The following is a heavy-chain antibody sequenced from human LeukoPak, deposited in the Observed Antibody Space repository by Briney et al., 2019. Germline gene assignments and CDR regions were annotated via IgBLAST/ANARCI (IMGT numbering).Heavy chain of an antibody. Sequence: GGSLRLSCTASGFTFSNFVMSWVRQAPGKGLEWVSSISDSGGTIYHTDSVKGRFTTSRDNSKKTLYLQMNSLRAEDTAVYYCAKDRATRGGKGFDSWGQGTLVTVSS. CDR1: GFTFSNFV. V-gene: IGHV3-23*01. CDR2: ISDSGGTI. CDR3: AKDRATRGGKGFDS. J-gene: IGHJ4*02. D-gene: IGHD3-10*01.